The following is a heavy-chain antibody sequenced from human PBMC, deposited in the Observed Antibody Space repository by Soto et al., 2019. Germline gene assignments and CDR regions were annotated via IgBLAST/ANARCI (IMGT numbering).Heavy chain of an antibody. CDR3: AGIYGDPYYMDV. CDR2: IYYSGST. Sequence: ASETLSLTCTVSGGSISSSSYYWGWIRQPPGKGLEWIGSIYYSGSTYYNPSLKSRVTISVDTSKNQFSLKLSSVTAADTAVYYCAGIYGDPYYMDVWGKGTTVTVSS. D-gene: IGHD4-17*01. CDR1: GGSISSSSYY. J-gene: IGHJ6*03. V-gene: IGHV4-39*01.